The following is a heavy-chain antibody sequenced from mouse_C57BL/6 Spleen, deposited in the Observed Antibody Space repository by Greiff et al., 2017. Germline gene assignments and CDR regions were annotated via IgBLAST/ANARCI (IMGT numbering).Heavy chain of an antibody. CDR2: IDPSDSYT. V-gene: IGHV1-50*01. CDR1: GYTFTSYW. Sequence: QVQLKESGAELVKPGASVKLSCKASGYTFTSYWMQWVKQRPGQGLEWIGEIDPSDSYTNYNQKLKCKASLTVDTSSSPAYMQLSSLTSEDSAVYYCARPPDHYGSSYYAMDYWGQGTSVTVSA. CDR3: ARPPDHYGSSYYAMDY. J-gene: IGHJ4*01. D-gene: IGHD1-1*01.